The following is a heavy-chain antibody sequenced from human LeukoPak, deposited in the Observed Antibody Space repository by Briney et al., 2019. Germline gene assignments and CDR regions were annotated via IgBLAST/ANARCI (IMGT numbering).Heavy chain of an antibody. CDR3: ARARRGGYSYGPFEY. V-gene: IGHV4-59*01. CDR2: IYYSGST. Sequence: PSETLSLTCTVSGGSISSYYWSWIRQPPGKGLEWIGYIYYSGSTNYNPSLKSRVTISVDTSKNQFSLKLSSVTAADAAVYYCARARRGGYSYGPFEYWGQGSLVTVSS. J-gene: IGHJ4*02. CDR1: GGSISSYY. D-gene: IGHD5-18*01.